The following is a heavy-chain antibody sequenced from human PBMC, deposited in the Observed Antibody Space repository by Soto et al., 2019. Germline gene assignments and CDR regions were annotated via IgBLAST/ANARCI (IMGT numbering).Heavy chain of an antibody. D-gene: IGHD2-15*01. Sequence: SETLSLNCVVYVESFGGFYWSWVRQSPGKGLEWIGEISQTETTAYSPSLKSRVSISADTSKKQFSLTLTSVTAADTAVYYCVHSPNVAVDHWGHGTLVTVSS. V-gene: IGHV4-34*01. J-gene: IGHJ4*01. CDR3: VHSPNVAVDH. CDR1: VESFGGFY. CDR2: ISQTETT.